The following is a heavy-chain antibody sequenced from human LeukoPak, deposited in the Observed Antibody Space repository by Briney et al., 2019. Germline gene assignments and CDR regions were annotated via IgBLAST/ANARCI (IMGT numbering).Heavy chain of an antibody. J-gene: IGHJ4*02. CDR2: FDPEDGET. D-gene: IGHD2-8*01. Sequence: ASVKVSCKVSGYTLTELSMHWVRQAPGKGLEWMGGFDPEDGETIYAQKFQGRVTMTEDTSTDTAYMELSSLRSEDTAVYYCATVYCTNGVCYTFFDYWGQGTLVTVSS. V-gene: IGHV1-24*01. CDR1: GYTLTELS. CDR3: ATVYCTNGVCYTFFDY.